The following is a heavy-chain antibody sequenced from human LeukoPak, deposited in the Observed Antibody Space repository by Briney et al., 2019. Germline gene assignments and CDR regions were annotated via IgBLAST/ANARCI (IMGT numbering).Heavy chain of an antibody. V-gene: IGHV4-39*02. CDR3: ARDFGVVMPLYYFDY. Sequence: SETLSLTCTVSGGSISSSSYYWGWIRQPPGKGLEWIGSIYYSGSTYYNPSLKSRVTISVDTSKNQFSLKLSSVIAADTAVYYCARDFGVVMPLYYFDYWGQGTLVTVSS. D-gene: IGHD3-3*01. J-gene: IGHJ4*02. CDR2: IYYSGST. CDR1: GGSISSSSYY.